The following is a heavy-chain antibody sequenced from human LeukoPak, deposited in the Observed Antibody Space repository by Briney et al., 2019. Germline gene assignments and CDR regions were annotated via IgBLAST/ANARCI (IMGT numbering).Heavy chain of an antibody. CDR1: GITLSNYG. CDR3: AKRGVVIRVFLVGFHKEAYYFDS. V-gene: IGHV3-23*01. CDR2: LSGSGGGT. D-gene: IGHD3-10*01. J-gene: IGHJ4*02. Sequence: GGSLRLSCAVSGITLSNYGMSWVRQAPGKGLEWVAGLSGSGGGTNYADSVQGRFTISRDNPKNTLYLQMNSLRAEDTAVYFCAKRGVVIRVFLVGFHKEAYYFDSWGQGALVRVFS.